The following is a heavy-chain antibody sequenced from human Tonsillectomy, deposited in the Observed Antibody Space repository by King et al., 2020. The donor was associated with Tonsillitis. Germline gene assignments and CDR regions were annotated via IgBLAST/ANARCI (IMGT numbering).Heavy chain of an antibody. CDR1: GFTFSSYA. J-gene: IGHJ6*03. D-gene: IGHD4-11*01. CDR3: AKGRDYSNYVRPYYYYYMDV. Sequence: VQLVESGGGLVQPGGSLRLSCAASGFTFSSYAMSWVRQAPGKGLEWVSALSGSGGSTYYADSVKGRFTISRDNSKNTLYLQMNSLGAEATAVYYCAKGRDYSNYVRPYYYYYMDVWGKGTTVTVSS. CDR2: LSGSGGST. V-gene: IGHV3-23*04.